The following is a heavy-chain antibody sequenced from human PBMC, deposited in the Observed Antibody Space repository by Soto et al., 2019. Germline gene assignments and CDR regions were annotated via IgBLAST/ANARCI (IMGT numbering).Heavy chain of an antibody. D-gene: IGHD3-3*01. V-gene: IGHV3-15*01. CDR3: TTDPSFAVVFSPPYYSYVMDL. J-gene: IGHJ6*02. CDR2: IKSKTDGGTT. CDR1: GFTFSNAW. Sequence: PGGSLRLSCAASGFTFSNAWMSWVRQAPGKGLEWVGRIKSKTDGGTTDYAAPVKGRFTISRDDSKNTLYLQMNSLKTEDTAVYYCTTDPSFAVVFSPPYYSYVMDLWGQGTTVTVSS.